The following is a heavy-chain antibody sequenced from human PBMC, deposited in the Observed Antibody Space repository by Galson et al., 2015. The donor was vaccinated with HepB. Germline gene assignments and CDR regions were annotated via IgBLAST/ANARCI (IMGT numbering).Heavy chain of an antibody. Sequence: SLRLSCAASRFTFSSYAMSWVRQAPGKGLEWVSAISGSGGITYYADSVKGRFTISRDNSKNTLYLQMNSLIAEDTAVYYCAKEVITMILGLIINGPLDYWGQGTLVTVSS. CDR2: ISGSGGIT. CDR3: AKEVITMILGLIINGPLDY. J-gene: IGHJ4*02. D-gene: IGHD3-10*01. CDR1: RFTFSSYA. V-gene: IGHV3-23*01.